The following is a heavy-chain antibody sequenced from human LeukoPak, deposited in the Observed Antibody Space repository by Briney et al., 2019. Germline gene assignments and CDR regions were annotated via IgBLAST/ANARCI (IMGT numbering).Heavy chain of an antibody. CDR2: IRYDGSNK. CDR1: GFTFVSYG. V-gene: IGHV3-30*02. Sequence: GGSLKLSFAASGFTFVSYGIHWVRKAPGKGLNWWPFIRYDGSNKYYADSVKGRFTISRDNSKNTLYLQMNSLRAEDTAVYYCARSPYYYGSGSPDYWGQGTLVTVSS. CDR3: ARSPYYYGSGSPDY. D-gene: IGHD3-10*01. J-gene: IGHJ4*02.